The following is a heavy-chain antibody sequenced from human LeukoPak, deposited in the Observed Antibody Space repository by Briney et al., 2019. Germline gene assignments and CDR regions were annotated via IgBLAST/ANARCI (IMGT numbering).Heavy chain of an antibody. CDR3: ARGVVAAAGRTFDF. CDR1: GGSISSYY. D-gene: IGHD6-13*01. Sequence: SETLSLTCTVSGGSISSYYWSWIRQPPGKGLEWIGYIYNSGSTSYNPSLKSRVTISLDTSQNQFSLKLSSLTAADTAVYYCARGVVAAAGRTFDFWGQGTLVTVSS. V-gene: IGHV4-59*01. J-gene: IGHJ4*02. CDR2: IYNSGST.